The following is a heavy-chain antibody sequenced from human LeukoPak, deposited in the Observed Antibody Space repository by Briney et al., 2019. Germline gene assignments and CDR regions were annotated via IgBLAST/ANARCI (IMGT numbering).Heavy chain of an antibody. V-gene: IGHV3-64D*06. J-gene: IGHJ4*02. Sequence: GGSLRLSCSASGFTFTSYAMHWVRQAPRKGLEYVSAICISVVSTYYADSVKGRLTISRDNSKNTLYLQISTLRAEDTAVYYCVKGQMEYWGQGTLVTVSS. D-gene: IGHD3-3*01. CDR3: VKGQMEY. CDR1: GFTFTSYA. CDR2: ICISVVST.